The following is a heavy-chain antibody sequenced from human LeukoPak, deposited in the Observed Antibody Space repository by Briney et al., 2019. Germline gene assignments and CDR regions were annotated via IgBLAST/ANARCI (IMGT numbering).Heavy chain of an antibody. CDR1: GGSISSYY. CDR2: IYYSGST. CDR3: ARLWFGENFNWFDP. J-gene: IGHJ5*02. Sequence: SETLSLTCTVSGGSISSYYWSWIRQPPGKGLEWIGYIYYSGSTNYNPSLKSRVTISVDTSKNQFSLKLSSVTAADTAVYYCARLWFGENFNWFDPWGQGTLVTVSS. D-gene: IGHD3-10*01. V-gene: IGHV4-59*01.